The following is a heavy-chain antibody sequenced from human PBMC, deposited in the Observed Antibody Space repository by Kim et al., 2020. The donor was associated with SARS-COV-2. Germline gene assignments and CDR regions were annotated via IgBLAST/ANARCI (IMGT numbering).Heavy chain of an antibody. J-gene: IGHJ4*02. CDR3: ARRRVDTAMVDY. V-gene: IGHV1-3*01. Sequence: KYSQKFQGRVTITRDTSASTAYMELSSLRSEDTAVYYCARRRVDTAMVDYWGQGTLVTVSS. D-gene: IGHD5-18*01.